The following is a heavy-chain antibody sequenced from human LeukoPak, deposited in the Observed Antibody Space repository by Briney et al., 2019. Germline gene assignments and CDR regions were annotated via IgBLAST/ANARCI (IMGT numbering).Heavy chain of an antibody. CDR3: ARDIVGIGYYDSSGHEDY. CDR2: INPNSGGT. Sequence: ASVKVSCKASGYTFTGYYIHWVRQAPGQGLEWMGRINPNSGGTNYAQKFQGRVTMTRDTSISTAYMELSRLESDDTAVYYCARDIVGIGYYDSSGHEDYWGQGSLVTVSS. J-gene: IGHJ4*02. V-gene: IGHV1-2*06. CDR1: GYTFTGYY. D-gene: IGHD3-22*01.